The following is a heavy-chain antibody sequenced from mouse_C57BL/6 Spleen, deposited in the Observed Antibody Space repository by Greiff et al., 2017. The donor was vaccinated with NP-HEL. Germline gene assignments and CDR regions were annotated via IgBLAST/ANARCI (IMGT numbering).Heavy chain of an antibody. CDR3: ARCYSVSSYWYFDV. D-gene: IGHD1-1*01. J-gene: IGHJ1*03. V-gene: IGHV1-63*01. CDR1: GYTFTNYW. CDR2: IYPGGGYT. Sequence: QVHVKQSGAELVRPGTSVKMSCKASGYTFTNYWIGWAKQRPGHGLEWIGDIYPGGGYTNYNEKFKGKATLTADKSSSTAYMQFSSLTSEDSAIYYCARCYSVSSYWYFDVWGTGTTVTVSS.